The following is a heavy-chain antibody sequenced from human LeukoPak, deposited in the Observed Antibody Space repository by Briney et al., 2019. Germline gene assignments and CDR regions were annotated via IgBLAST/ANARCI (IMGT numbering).Heavy chain of an antibody. CDR2: IKQDGSEK. CDR3: ARQATGYCSGGSCSPPYYYYMDV. Sequence: GGSLRLSCAASGFTFSSYWMSWVRQAPGKGLEWVANIKQDGSEKYYVDSVKGRFTISRDNAKNSLYLQMNSLRAEDTAVYYCARQATGYCSGGSCSPPYYYYMDVWGKGTTVTVSS. J-gene: IGHJ6*03. D-gene: IGHD2-15*01. CDR1: GFTFSSYW. V-gene: IGHV3-7*01.